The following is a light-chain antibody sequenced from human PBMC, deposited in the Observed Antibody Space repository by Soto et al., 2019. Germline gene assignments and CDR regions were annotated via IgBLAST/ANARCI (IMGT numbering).Light chain of an antibody. CDR2: GAS. J-gene: IGKJ1*01. V-gene: IGKV3-20*01. CDR1: QTVSSSY. Sequence: EIVLTQSPGTLSLSPGERATLSCRASQTVSSSYLAWYQQKPGQAPRLLIYGASSRATGIPDGFSGSGSGTDFTLTISRLEPEDFAVYYCQQYGSSPPAGTFGQGTKVEIK. CDR3: QQYGSSPPAGT.